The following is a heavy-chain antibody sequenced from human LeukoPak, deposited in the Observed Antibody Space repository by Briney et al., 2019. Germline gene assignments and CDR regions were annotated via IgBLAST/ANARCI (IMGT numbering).Heavy chain of an antibody. J-gene: IGHJ3*02. CDR1: GYTLTELS. CDR2: FDPEDGET. Sequence: ASVKVSCTVSGYTLTELSMHWVRQAPGKGLEWMGGFDPEDGETIYAQKFQGRVTMTEDTSTDTAYMELSSLRSEDTAVYYCARGGFTTDAFDIWGQGTMVTVSS. CDR3: ARGGFTTDAFDI. D-gene: IGHD1-26*01. V-gene: IGHV1-24*01.